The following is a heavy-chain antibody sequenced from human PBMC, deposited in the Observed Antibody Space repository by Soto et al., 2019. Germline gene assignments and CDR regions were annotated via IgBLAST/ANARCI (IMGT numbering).Heavy chain of an antibody. D-gene: IGHD2-2*01. V-gene: IGHV4-59*08. J-gene: IGHJ3*02. CDR3: ANGGYCSSTSCRAFDI. CDR1: GGSISSYY. Sequence: SETLSLTCTVSGGSISSYYWSWIRQPPGKGLEWIGYIYYSGSTNYNPSLKSRVTISVDTSKNQFSLKLSSVTAADTAVYYCANGGYCSSTSCRAFDIWGQGTMVTVSS. CDR2: IYYSGST.